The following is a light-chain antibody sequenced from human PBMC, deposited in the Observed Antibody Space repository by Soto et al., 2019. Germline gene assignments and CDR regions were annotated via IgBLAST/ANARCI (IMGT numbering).Light chain of an antibody. CDR2: DAS. CDR3: QQYNNYSPWT. J-gene: IGKJ1*01. CDR1: QGISSW. V-gene: IGKV1-5*01. Sequence: IQMTQSPSSVSASVGDRVTITCRASQGISSWLAWYQQKPGKAPNLLIYDASILESGVPSRFSGGGSGTEFTLAISSLQPDDFATYYCQQYNNYSPWTFGQGTKVDI.